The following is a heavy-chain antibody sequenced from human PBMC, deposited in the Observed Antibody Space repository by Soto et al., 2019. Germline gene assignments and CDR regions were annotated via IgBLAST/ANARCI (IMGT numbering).Heavy chain of an antibody. Sequence: PSETLSFTCTVSGGSISSYYWSWIRQPPGKGLEWIGEIYHSGSTYYNPSLKSRVTISVDRSKNQFSLKLSSVTAADTAVYYCARGNVVAIDYWGQGTLVTVSS. J-gene: IGHJ4*02. CDR3: ARGNVVAIDY. D-gene: IGHD2-21*01. V-gene: IGHV4-59*12. CDR2: IYHSGST. CDR1: GGSISSYY.